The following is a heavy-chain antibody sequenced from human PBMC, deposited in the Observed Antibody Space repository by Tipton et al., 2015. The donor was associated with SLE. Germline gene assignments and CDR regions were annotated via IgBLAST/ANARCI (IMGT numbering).Heavy chain of an antibody. Sequence: TLSLTCRVSNGSLSGFFWSWIRHRQGKGLEWIGEIHHNGEITYNPSLMSRISISLDTSKNSFFLNVPYVTAADTAVYYCARQRPIFAWGLHYYYVDVWAHETTVTVAS. CDR2: IHHNGEI. D-gene: IGHD3-3*02. CDR1: NGSLSGFF. V-gene: IGHV4-34*01. CDR3: ARQRPIFAWGLHYYYVDV. J-gene: IGHJ6*03.